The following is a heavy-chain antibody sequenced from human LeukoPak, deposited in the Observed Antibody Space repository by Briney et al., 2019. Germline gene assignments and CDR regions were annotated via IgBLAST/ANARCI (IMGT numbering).Heavy chain of an antibody. J-gene: IGHJ5*02. CDR2: IYYTGST. CDR1: GGSISSYY. CDR3: ARRSITMVRGPRRWFDP. Sequence: SETLSLTCTVSGGSISSYYWNWIRQPPGKGLEWIGYIYYTGSTNYNPSLKSRVTISVDTSKNQFSLKLSSVTAADTAVYYCARRSITMVRGPRRWFDPWGQGTLVTVSS. V-gene: IGHV4-59*12. D-gene: IGHD3-10*01.